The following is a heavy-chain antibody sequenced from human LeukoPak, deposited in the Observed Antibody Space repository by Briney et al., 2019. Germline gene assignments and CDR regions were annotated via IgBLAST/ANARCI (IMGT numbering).Heavy chain of an antibody. Sequence: SQTLSLTCTASGGSISSGSYYWNWIRQPAGKGLEWIGRIYTSGSTNYNPSLKSRVTISVDTSKNQFSLKLSSVTAADTAVYYCGWSGTMVRGEDFDYWGQGTLVTVSS. D-gene: IGHD3-10*01. CDR2: IYTSGST. J-gene: IGHJ4*02. CDR3: GWSGTMVRGEDFDY. CDR1: GGSISSGSYY. V-gene: IGHV4-61*02.